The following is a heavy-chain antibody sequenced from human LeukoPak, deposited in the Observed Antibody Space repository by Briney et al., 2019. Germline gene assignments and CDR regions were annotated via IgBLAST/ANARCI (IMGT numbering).Heavy chain of an antibody. CDR2: IRRKTDGGTI. CDR1: GFTFSNAW. Sequence: GGSLRLSCAASGFTFSNAWMSWVRQAPGKGLEWVGRIRRKTDGGTIDYAAPVKGRFTISRDDSKNTLYLHMNSLKTEDTAVYYCTTCGAIWGSVGEPFDYWGQGTLVTVSS. J-gene: IGHJ4*02. D-gene: IGHD7-27*01. V-gene: IGHV3-15*01. CDR3: TTCGAIWGSVGEPFDY.